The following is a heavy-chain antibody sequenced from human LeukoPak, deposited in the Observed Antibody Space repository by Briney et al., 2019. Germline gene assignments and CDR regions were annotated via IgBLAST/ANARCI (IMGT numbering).Heavy chain of an antibody. Sequence: ASVKVSCKASGYTFTSYYMHWVRQAPGQGLEWMGWINPNSGGTNYAQKFQGRVTMTRDTSISTAYMELSRLRSDDTAVYYCARVYYDFWSEYFDYWGQGTLVTVSS. J-gene: IGHJ4*02. CDR1: GYTFTSYY. CDR2: INPNSGGT. V-gene: IGHV1-2*02. D-gene: IGHD3-3*01. CDR3: ARVYYDFWSEYFDY.